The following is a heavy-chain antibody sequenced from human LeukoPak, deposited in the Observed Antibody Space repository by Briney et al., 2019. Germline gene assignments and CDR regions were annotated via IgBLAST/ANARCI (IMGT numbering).Heavy chain of an antibody. Sequence: ASVKVSCKASGYTFTSYDINWVRQATGQGLEWMGWMNPNSGNTGYAQKFQGRVTMTRNTSTSTAYMELSSLRSEDTAVYYCARDGDYYYYMDVWGKGTTVTVSS. CDR1: GYTFTSYD. J-gene: IGHJ6*03. CDR3: ARDGDYYYYMDV. V-gene: IGHV1-8*01. D-gene: IGHD3-16*01. CDR2: MNPNSGNT.